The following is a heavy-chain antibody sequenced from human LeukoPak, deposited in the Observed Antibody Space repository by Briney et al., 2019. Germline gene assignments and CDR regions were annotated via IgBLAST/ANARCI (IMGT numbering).Heavy chain of an antibody. CDR1: GYTFTGYY. V-gene: IGHV1-2*04. J-gene: IGHJ6*04. CDR3: AREWYYYGSGSYRYYDGGMDV. D-gene: IGHD3-10*01. Sequence: ASLKLSCKASGYTFTGYYMHCVRQAPGQGLEWMGWINPNSGGPNYAQNFQGWVTMTRDTSISTAYMELSRLRSDDTAVYYWAREWYYYGSGSYRYYDGGMDVWGKGTTVTVSS. CDR2: INPNSGGP.